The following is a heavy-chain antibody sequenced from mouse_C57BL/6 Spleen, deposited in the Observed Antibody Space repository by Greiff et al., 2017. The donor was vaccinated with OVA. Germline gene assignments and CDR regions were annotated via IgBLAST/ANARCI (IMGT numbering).Heavy chain of an antibody. V-gene: IGHV1-82*01. J-gene: IGHJ3*01. CDR2: IYPGDGDT. CDR1: GYAFSSSW. Sequence: VQLQESGPELVKPGASVKLSCNASGYAFSSSWMNWVKQRPGKGLEWIGRIYPGDGDTNYNGKFKGKATLTADKSSSTAYMQLSSLTSEDSAVYFCARAERRLALAYWGQGTLVTVSA. D-gene: IGHD3-2*02. CDR3: ARAERRLALAY.